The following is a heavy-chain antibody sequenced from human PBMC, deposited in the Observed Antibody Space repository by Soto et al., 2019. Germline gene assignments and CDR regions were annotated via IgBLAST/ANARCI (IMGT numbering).Heavy chain of an antibody. Sequence: QVQLVQSGAEVKKPGASVKVSCKAPRYIFTDYFMHWVRQAPGQGLEWMVWINPNNGATHYGLSFQGRVTMTRDTSIRTAYMELSSLRSDDTDGYYCAAHDTGARFDPWGQGTLVIVSS. CDR3: AAHDTGARFDP. V-gene: IGHV1-2*02. CDR1: RYIFTDYF. CDR2: INPNNGAT. J-gene: IGHJ5*02. D-gene: IGHD1-1*01.